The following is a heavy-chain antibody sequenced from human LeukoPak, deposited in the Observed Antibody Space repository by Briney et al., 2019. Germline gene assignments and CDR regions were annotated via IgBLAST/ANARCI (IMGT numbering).Heavy chain of an antibody. CDR1: GYTFSSYS. Sequence: GGSLRLSCAPSGYTFSSYSINWVGQAPGKGLEWVSSIIVRSNYIYYADSVRSRFRNSRDDATNSLYLKMDTLRGEDAAVHYCARLRRNSDRSGYYSYYDYWGQGTLVTVSS. CDR3: ARLRRNSDRSGYYSYYDY. J-gene: IGHJ4*02. CDR2: IIVRSNYI. V-gene: IGHV3-21*01. D-gene: IGHD3-22*01.